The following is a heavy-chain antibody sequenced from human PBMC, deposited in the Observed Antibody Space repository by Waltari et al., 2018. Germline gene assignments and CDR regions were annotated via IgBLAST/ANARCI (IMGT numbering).Heavy chain of an antibody. V-gene: IGHV3-7*01. D-gene: IGHD1-26*01. CDR2: IKRDGREK. CDR1: GFTFRVYG. J-gene: IGHJ4*02. CDR3: ARVSWDTITRKGIDY. Sequence: EVQLVESGGDLVQPGGALRLSCAASGFTFRVYGMSWVRQAPGRGVEWVSNIKRDGREKLYADSVKGRFTISRDNARNSLYLQMNGLRGEDTAVYYCARVSWDTITRKGIDYWGLGTLVIVSS.